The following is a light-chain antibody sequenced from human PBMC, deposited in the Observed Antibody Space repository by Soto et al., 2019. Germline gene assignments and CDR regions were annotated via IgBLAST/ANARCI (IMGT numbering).Light chain of an antibody. Sequence: QSVLTQPPSSSGTPGQRVTISWSGSSSNIGSNTVSWYQQVPGTAPKLLIYTNSQRPSGVPDRFSGSKSGTSASLAISGLQSEDEADYYCAAWDDSLNGQGVFGGGTKLTVL. V-gene: IGLV1-44*01. J-gene: IGLJ3*02. CDR2: TNS. CDR1: SSNIGSNT. CDR3: AAWDDSLNGQGV.